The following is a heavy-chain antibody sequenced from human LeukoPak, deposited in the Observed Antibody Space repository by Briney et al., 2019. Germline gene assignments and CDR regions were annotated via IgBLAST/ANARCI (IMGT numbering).Heavy chain of an antibody. CDR2: ISTTASPV. D-gene: IGHD6-19*01. CDR3: AKEAVAGTNWFDP. Sequence: GGSLRLSCAASGFTFSAYSMNWVRQAPGRGLEWVSYISTTASPVYYADSVKGRFTISRDNAKNSLYLQMNNLRAEDTAIYYCAKEAVAGTNWFDPWGQGTLVTVSS. CDR1: GFTFSAYS. J-gene: IGHJ5*02. V-gene: IGHV3-48*01.